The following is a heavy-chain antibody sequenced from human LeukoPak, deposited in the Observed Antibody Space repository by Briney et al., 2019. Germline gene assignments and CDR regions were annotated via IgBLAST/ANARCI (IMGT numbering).Heavy chain of an antibody. CDR3: AKARSAVTARLVDY. V-gene: IGHV3-21*04. D-gene: IGHD2-21*02. Sequence: GGSLRLSCAASGLTFSSYSMNWVRQAPGKGLEWVSSISSSSSYIYYADSVKGRFTISRDTSKNTVYLQMNSLRAEDTAVYYCAKARSAVTARLVDYWGQGTLVTVSS. J-gene: IGHJ4*02. CDR2: ISSSSSYI. CDR1: GLTFSSYS.